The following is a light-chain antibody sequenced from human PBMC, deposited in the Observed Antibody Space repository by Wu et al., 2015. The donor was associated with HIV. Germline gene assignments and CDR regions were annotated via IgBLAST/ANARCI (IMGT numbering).Light chain of an antibody. CDR3: QQYGSSPPYS. J-gene: IGKJ2*03. Sequence: VLTQSPGTLSLSPGERATLSCRASQSVSSSYLAWYQQKPGQAPRLLIYGASSRATGIPDRFSGSGSGTDFTLTISRLEPEDFAVYYCQQYGSSPPYSFGQGTKLEIK. CDR2: GAS. CDR1: QSVSSSY. V-gene: IGKV3-20*01.